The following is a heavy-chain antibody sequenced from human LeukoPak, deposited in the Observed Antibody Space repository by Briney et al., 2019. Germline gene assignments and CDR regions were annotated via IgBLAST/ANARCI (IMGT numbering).Heavy chain of an antibody. J-gene: IGHJ6*02. CDR2: IWYDGSNK. Sequence: GRSLRLSCAASGFTFSSYGMHWVRQAPGKGLEWVAVIWYDGSNKYYADSVKGRFTISRDNSKNTLYLQMNSLRAEDTAVYYCARDGRDSSGYYYLGRDYYYGMDVWGQGTTVTVSS. V-gene: IGHV3-33*01. D-gene: IGHD3-22*01. CDR3: ARDGRDSSGYYYLGRDYYYGMDV. CDR1: GFTFSSYG.